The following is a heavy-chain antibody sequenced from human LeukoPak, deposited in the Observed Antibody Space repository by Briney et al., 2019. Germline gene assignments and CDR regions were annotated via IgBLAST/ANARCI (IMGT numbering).Heavy chain of an antibody. CDR1: GGSISSSSSH. CDR3: TTVGLSGYYDGNGYYYFDY. Sequence: KPSETLSLSCAVSGGSISSSSSHWGWIRQAPGKGLEWVGRIKSKTAGGTTDYAAPVKGRFTISRDESESTLYLQMNSLQTEDTAVYYCTTVGLSGYYDGNGYYYFDYWGQGTLVTVSS. CDR2: IKSKTAGGTT. J-gene: IGHJ4*02. D-gene: IGHD3-22*01. V-gene: IGHV3-15*01.